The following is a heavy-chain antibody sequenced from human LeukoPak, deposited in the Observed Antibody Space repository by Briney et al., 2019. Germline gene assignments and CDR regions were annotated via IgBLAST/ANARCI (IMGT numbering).Heavy chain of an antibody. CDR2: INWNGGST. D-gene: IGHD3-10*02. V-gene: IGHV3-20*04. CDR3: AELAITMIGGV. J-gene: IGHJ6*04. Sequence: GGSLRLSGAASEFTFDDYGMTWVRQAPGKGLEWVSGINWNGGSTGYADSVKGRFTISRDNAKNSLYLQMNSLRPEDTAVYYCAELAITMIGGVWGKGTTVTISS. CDR1: EFTFDDYG.